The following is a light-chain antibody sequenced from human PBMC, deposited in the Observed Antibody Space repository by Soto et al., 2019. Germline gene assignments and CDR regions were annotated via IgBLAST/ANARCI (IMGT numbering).Light chain of an antibody. V-gene: IGLV1-47*01. J-gene: IGLJ1*01. Sequence: QSVLTQPPSASGTPGQGVSISCSGGSSNIGTNYVYWYQHLAGAAPKLLIYRNNQRPSGVPERFSASRSGTSASLAISGLRSEDESHYYCAAWDDSLSAYVLGKGTKVTV. CDR2: RNN. CDR3: AAWDDSLSAYV. CDR1: SSNIGTNY.